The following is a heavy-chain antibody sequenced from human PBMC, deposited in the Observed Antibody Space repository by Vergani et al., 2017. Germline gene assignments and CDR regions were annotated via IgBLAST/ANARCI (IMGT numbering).Heavy chain of an antibody. Sequence: VQLVQSGGGVVQPGGSLRLSCAASGSTVSGNYMTWVRQAPGKGLEWVSHIYSGDETYYADSVKGRVTISRDTSKNPLHLQINNLRVEDTAVYYCARGNYYGSGTYVDPWGQGTLVTVSS. CDR3: ARGNYYGSGTYVDP. CDR1: GSTVSGNY. J-gene: IGHJ5*02. D-gene: IGHD3-10*01. CDR2: IYSGDET. V-gene: IGHV3-66*02.